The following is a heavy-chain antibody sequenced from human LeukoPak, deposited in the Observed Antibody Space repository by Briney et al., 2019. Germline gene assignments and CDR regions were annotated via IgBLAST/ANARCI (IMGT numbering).Heavy chain of an antibody. J-gene: IGHJ4*02. CDR2: IYPGGSDT. CDR1: GYSFTSYW. Sequence: GESLHISCKGSGYSFTSYWIGWVRQMPGKGLEWMGIIYPGGSDTRYSPSFQGQVTISADKSISTAYLQWSSLKASDTAMYYCARHVGTVTTGYYVDYWGQGTLVTVSS. D-gene: IGHD4-17*01. V-gene: IGHV5-51*01. CDR3: ARHVGTVTTGYYVDY.